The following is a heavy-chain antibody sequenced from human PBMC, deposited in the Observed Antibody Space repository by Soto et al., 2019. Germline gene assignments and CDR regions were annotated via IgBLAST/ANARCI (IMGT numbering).Heavy chain of an antibody. CDR2: ISNTTNYI. CDR3: ARSGGSGSYFDY. CDR1: GFTFTRYS. V-gene: IGHV3-21*01. Sequence: LRLSCAASGFTFTRYSMNWVRQAPGKGLEWVSSISNTTNYIYYADSMKGRFTVSRDNAKNSVYLEMNSLTAADTSVFYCARSGGSGSYFDYWGQGTLVTVSS. D-gene: IGHD3-10*01. J-gene: IGHJ4*02.